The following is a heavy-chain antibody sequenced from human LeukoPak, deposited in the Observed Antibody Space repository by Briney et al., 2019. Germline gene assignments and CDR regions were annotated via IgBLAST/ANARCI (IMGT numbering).Heavy chain of an antibody. J-gene: IGHJ5*02. Sequence: SETLSLTCTVSGGSISSYYWGWIRQPPGKGLEWIGSIYYSGSTYYNPSLKSRVTISVDTSKNQFSLKLSSVTAADTAVYYCARSVDTAMVTWGQGTLVTVSS. CDR1: GGSISSYY. CDR3: ARSVDTAMVT. V-gene: IGHV4-39*07. CDR2: IYYSGST. D-gene: IGHD5-18*01.